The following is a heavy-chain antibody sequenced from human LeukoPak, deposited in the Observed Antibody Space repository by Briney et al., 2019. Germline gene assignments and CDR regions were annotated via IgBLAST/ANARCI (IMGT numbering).Heavy chain of an antibody. CDR1: GFTFSSYG. V-gene: IGHV3-48*01. CDR2: ISRSSSTI. J-gene: IGHJ4*02. CDR3: ARGPVAGSGPIYYFDN. D-gene: IGHD6-19*01. Sequence: GGSLRLSCAASGFTFSSYGMNWVRQAPGKGLEWVSYISRSSSTIYYADSVKGRFTISRDNAKNSLYLQMNSLGAEDTAVYYCARGPVAGSGPIYYFDNWGPGTLVTVSS.